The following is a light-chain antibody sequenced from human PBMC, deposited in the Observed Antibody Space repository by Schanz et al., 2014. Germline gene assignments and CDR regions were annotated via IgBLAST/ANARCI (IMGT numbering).Light chain of an antibody. Sequence: EIVMTQSPATLSVSPGERATLSCRASQSIRSNLAWYQQKPGQAPRLLIYGASSRATGIPDRFSGSGSGTDFILTISSLEPEDFAVYYCQQYGSSQTFGQGTKVEIK. CDR1: QSIRSN. CDR2: GAS. J-gene: IGKJ1*01. CDR3: QQYGSSQT. V-gene: IGKV3-20*01.